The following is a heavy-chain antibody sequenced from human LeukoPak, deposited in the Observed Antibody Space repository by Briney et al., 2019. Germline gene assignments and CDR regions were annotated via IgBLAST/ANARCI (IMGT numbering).Heavy chain of an antibody. Sequence: GSLRLSCAASGFTISGNYMTWVRQAPGKGLEWVSVIYGGGCTYYADSVKGRFTISRHDSENTVHLQMNSLRPEDTAVYYCVSTGVTIQETTKNWGQGTLVTVSS. CDR1: GFTISGNY. CDR3: VSTGVTIQETTKN. CDR2: IYGGGCT. J-gene: IGHJ4*02. D-gene: IGHD3-9*01. V-gene: IGHV3-53*04.